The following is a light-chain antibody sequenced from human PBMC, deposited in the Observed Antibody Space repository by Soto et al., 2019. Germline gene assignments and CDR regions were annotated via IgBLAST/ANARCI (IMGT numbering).Light chain of an antibody. CDR2: GAS. Sequence: EIVLTQSPGTQSLSPGERATLSCRASQSVSNNYLAWYQQKPGQAPRLLIYGASNRATGIPDRFSGSGSGTDFTLTISRLEPEDFAVYYCQQRSNWPPITFGQGTRLEIK. CDR1: QSVSNNY. CDR3: QQRSNWPPIT. V-gene: IGKV3D-20*02. J-gene: IGKJ5*01.